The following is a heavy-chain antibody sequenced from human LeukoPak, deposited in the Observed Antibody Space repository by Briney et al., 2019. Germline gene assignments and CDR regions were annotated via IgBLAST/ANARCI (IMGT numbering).Heavy chain of an antibody. CDR2: ISYDGINK. CDR3: ARAAADFWSGDAFDI. J-gene: IGHJ3*02. CDR1: GFTFSIYA. V-gene: IGHV3-30-3*01. D-gene: IGHD3-3*01. Sequence: GGSLRLSCAASGFTFSIYAMLWVRQAPGKGLEWVAVISYDGINKYYADSVKGRFTISRDNSKNTLYLQMTSLRADDTAFYYCARAAADFWSGDAFDIWGQGTMVTVSS.